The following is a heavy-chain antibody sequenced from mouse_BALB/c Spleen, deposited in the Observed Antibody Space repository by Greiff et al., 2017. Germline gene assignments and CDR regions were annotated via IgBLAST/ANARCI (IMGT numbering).Heavy chain of an antibody. D-gene: IGHD1-1*01. CDR1: GYSITGNYA. J-gene: IGHJ2*01. CDR2: ISYSGST. Sequence: VQLKQSGPGLVKPSQSLSLTCTVTGYSITGNYAWKWIRQFPGNKLEWMGYISYSGSTSYNPSLKSRISITRDTSKNQFYLQLNSVTTEDTATYACARTVVEDYFDDWGQGTTLTVSS. CDR3: ARTVVEDYFDD. V-gene: IGHV3-2*02.